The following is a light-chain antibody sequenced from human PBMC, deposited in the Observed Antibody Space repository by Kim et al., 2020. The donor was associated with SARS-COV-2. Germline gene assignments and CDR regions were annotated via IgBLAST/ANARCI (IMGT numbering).Light chain of an antibody. J-gene: IGKJ2*01. Sequence: DIQMTQSPFTLSASVGDRVTITCRASQSISSWLAWYQQKPGKAPKLLIYKASSLESGVPSRFSGSGSGTEFTLTISSLQPDDFATYYCQQYNSYSGYTFGQGTKLEI. CDR3: QQYNSYSGYT. CDR2: KAS. CDR1: QSISSW. V-gene: IGKV1-5*03.